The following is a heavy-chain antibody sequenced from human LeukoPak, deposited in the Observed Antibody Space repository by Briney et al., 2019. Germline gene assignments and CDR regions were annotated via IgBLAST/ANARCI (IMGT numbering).Heavy chain of an antibody. Sequence: GGSLRLSCAASGFTFSSYWISWVRQAPGKGLEWVANIKQDGSEKYYVDSVKGRFTISRDNAKNSLYLQMNSLRAEDTAVYYCAVFRDYYGSGSYDAFDIWGQRTMVTVSS. CDR1: GFTFSSYW. CDR3: AVFRDYYGSGSYDAFDI. V-gene: IGHV3-7*01. CDR2: IKQDGSEK. D-gene: IGHD3-10*01. J-gene: IGHJ3*02.